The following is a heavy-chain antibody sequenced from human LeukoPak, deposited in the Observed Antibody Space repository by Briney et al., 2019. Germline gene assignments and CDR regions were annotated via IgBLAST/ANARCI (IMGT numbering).Heavy chain of an antibody. J-gene: IGHJ6*02. CDR3: ARVRVVPDTLYGMDV. Sequence: ASVKVSCKASGGTFSSYAISWVRQAPGQGLEWVGGIIPVFGTANYAQKFQGRVTITADESTSTAYMELSSLRSEDTAVYYCARVRVVPDTLYGMDVWGQGTTVTVSS. CDR1: GGTFSSYA. CDR2: IIPVFGTA. D-gene: IGHD2-2*01. V-gene: IGHV1-69*13.